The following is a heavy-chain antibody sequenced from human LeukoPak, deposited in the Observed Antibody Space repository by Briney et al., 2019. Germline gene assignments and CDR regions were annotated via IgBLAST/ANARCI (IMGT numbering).Heavy chain of an antibody. CDR2: ISGSGGST. CDR1: GFTFSSYA. CDR3: AKLYGSGKIRYYGMDV. J-gene: IGHJ6*02. D-gene: IGHD3-10*01. Sequence: PGGSLRLSCAASGFTFSSYAMSWVRQAPGKGLEWVSAISGSGGSTYYADSVKGRFTISRDNSKSTLYLQMTSLRAEDTAVYYCAKLYGSGKIRYYGMDVWGQGTAVTVSS. V-gene: IGHV3-23*01.